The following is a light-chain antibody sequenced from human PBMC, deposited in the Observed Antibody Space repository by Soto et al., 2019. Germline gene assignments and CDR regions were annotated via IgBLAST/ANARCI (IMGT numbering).Light chain of an antibody. V-gene: IGKV3-15*01. CDR2: GAS. Sequence: EIVMTQSPATLSVSPGERATLSCRASQSVSSNLAWYQQKPGQAPRLLIYGASTMATGIPARFSGSGSGTEVTLTVSRLQSEDCAVYYCQEYNNWPPLTFGGGTKVEIK. CDR1: QSVSSN. J-gene: IGKJ4*01. CDR3: QEYNNWPPLT.